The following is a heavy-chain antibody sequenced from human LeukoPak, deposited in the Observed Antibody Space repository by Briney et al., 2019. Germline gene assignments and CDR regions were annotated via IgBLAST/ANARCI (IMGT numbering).Heavy chain of an antibody. Sequence: PGGSLRLSCAASGFTFSDYWMSWVRQAPGKGPEWVANIQQDGGERYYVDSVKGRFTISRDNAKNSLYLQMDSLRAEDTAMYYCARDKVVGATYFDYWGQGILVTVS. CDR2: IQQDGGER. CDR1: GFTFSDYW. V-gene: IGHV3-7*01. D-gene: IGHD1-26*01. CDR3: ARDKVVGATYFDY. J-gene: IGHJ4*02.